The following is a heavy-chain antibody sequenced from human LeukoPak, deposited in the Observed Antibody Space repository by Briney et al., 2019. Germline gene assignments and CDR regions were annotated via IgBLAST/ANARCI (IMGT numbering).Heavy chain of an antibody. Sequence: SETLSLTCTVSGGSISSSSSYWGWIRQPPGKGLEGIGIIYYSGSTYYNPSLKSRVTISVDTSKNQFSLKLNSVTAADTAVYYCARQVRDSSGYYKASYFDYWGQGTLVTVSS. CDR1: GGSISSSSSY. D-gene: IGHD3-22*01. V-gene: IGHV4-39*01. CDR3: ARQVRDSSGYYKASYFDY. CDR2: IYYSGST. J-gene: IGHJ4*02.